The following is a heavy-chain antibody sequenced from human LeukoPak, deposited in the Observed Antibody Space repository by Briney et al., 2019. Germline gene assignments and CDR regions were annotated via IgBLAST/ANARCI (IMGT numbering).Heavy chain of an antibody. V-gene: IGHV3-23*01. Sequence: PGGSLRLSFAAPGFTFSIYAMSWVRQAPGKGLQWGSSITCRGESTWYVDSGKGRFPIPRDNSENTLYRQMHSLRAEDTAVYYCARDRPNYYGSDGHYYRRDGDYWGRGTLVSVSS. CDR3: ARDRPNYYGSDGHYYRRDGDY. CDR1: GFTFSIYA. CDR2: ITCRGEST. D-gene: IGHD3-10*01. J-gene: IGHJ4*02.